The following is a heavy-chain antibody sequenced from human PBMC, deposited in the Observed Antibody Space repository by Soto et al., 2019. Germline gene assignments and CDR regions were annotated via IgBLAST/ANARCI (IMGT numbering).Heavy chain of an antibody. D-gene: IGHD6-19*01. CDR2: ISSSSSYI. Sequence: GGSLRLSFAASGFTFSSYSMNWVRQAPGKGLEWVSSISSSSSYIYYADSVKGRFTISRDNAKNSLYLQMNSLRAEDTAVYYCARDTSSGWYDNYYYYYGMDVWGQGTTVTVSS. J-gene: IGHJ6*02. V-gene: IGHV3-21*01. CDR3: ARDTSSGWYDNYYYYYGMDV. CDR1: GFTFSSYS.